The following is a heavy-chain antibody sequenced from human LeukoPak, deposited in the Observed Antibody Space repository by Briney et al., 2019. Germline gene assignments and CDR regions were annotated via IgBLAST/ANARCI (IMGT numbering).Heavy chain of an antibody. CDR3: ARDSRPRSPHYGMDV. V-gene: IGHV3-74*01. D-gene: IGHD2/OR15-2a*01. CDR2: INSDGSST. Sequence: GGSLRLSCAASGFTFSSYWMHWVRQAPGKGLVWVSRINSDGSSTSYADSVKGRFTISRDNAKNSLYLQMNSLRAEDTAVYYCARDSRPRSPHYGMDVWGQGTTVTVSS. J-gene: IGHJ6*02. CDR1: GFTFSSYW.